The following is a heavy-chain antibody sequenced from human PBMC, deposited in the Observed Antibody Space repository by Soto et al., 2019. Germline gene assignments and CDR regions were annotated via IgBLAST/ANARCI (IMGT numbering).Heavy chain of an antibody. J-gene: IGHJ5*02. D-gene: IGHD2-15*01. CDR2: ISVYNGNT. CDR1: GYTFVNYD. CDR3: ARRVVVLTSDWFDP. Sequence: QVQLVQSGAEVKKPGASVKVSCKASGYTFVNYDISWVRQAPGQGLEWMGWISVYNGNTNYAQKVQGRVTMTTDTXKRTAYMELRSLRSDDTAVYYCARRVVVLTSDWFDPWGQGTLVTVSS. V-gene: IGHV1-18*01.